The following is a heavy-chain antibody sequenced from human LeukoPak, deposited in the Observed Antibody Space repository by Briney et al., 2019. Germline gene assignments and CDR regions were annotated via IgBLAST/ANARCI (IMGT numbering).Heavy chain of an antibody. CDR2: ISSSSSYI. V-gene: IGHV3-21*01. CDR1: GFTFSSYS. D-gene: IGHD6-13*01. J-gene: IGHJ6*03. CDR3: ARDYDSSSWYGYYYYYMDV. Sequence: GGTLRLSCAASGFTFSSYSMNWVRQAPGKGLEWVSSISSSSSYIYYADSVKGRFTISRDNAKNSLYLQMNSLRAEDTAVYYCARDYDSSSWYGYYYYYMDVWGKGTTVTVSS.